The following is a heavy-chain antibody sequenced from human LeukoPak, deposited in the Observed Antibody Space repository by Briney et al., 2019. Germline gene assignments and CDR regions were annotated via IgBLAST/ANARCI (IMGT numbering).Heavy chain of an antibody. CDR3: AREGDSSGWLDY. D-gene: IGHD6-19*01. J-gene: IGHJ4*02. Sequence: PSQTLSLTCTVSGGSISSGDYYWSWIRQPPGKGLEWIGYIYYGGSTYYNPSLKSRVTISVDTSKNQFSLKLSSVTAAGTAVYYCAREGDSSGWLDYWGQGTLVTVSS. CDR1: GGSISSGDYY. CDR2: IYYGGST. V-gene: IGHV4-30-4*01.